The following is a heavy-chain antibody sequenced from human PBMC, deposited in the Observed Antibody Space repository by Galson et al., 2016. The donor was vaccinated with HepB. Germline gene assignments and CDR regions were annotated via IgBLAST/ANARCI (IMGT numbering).Heavy chain of an antibody. Sequence: SLRLSCAASGFTFNTYSMNWVRQAPGKGLEWVSHISSSSSTIKYADSVKGRFTISRDNAKNSLYLQMNSLRDADTAVYYCARDPWVDYCGQGTLVTVSS. CDR1: GFTFNTYS. J-gene: IGHJ4*02. CDR3: ARDPWVDY. D-gene: IGHD1-26*01. CDR2: ISSSSSTI. V-gene: IGHV3-48*02.